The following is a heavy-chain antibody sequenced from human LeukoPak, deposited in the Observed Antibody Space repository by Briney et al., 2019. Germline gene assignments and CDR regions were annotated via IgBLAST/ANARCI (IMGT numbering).Heavy chain of an antibody. D-gene: IGHD6-13*01. CDR1: GGSVSSGSSF. V-gene: IGHV4-61*02. Sequence: PSQTLSLTCTVSGGSVSSGSSFWSWIRQPAGKGLEWIGRIGNVYTSGSTDYNPSLKSRVTISVDTSKNQFSLKLSSVTAADTAVYYCARSRVYLNWFDPWGQGTLVTVSS. J-gene: IGHJ5*02. CDR2: IGNVYTSGST. CDR3: ARSRVYLNWFDP.